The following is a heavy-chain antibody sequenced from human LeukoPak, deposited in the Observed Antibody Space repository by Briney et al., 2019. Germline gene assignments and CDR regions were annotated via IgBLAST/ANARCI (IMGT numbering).Heavy chain of an antibody. D-gene: IGHD3-3*01. V-gene: IGHV4-59*01. CDR3: ARFQYDFWSRGYYYYGMDV. J-gene: IGHJ6*02. CDR1: GGSISSYY. Sequence: SETLSLTCTVSGGSISSYYWSWIRQPPGKGLEWIGYIYYSGSTNYNPSLKSRVTISVDTSKNQFSLKLSSVTAADTAAYYCARFQYDFWSRGYYYYGMDVWGQGTTVTVSS. CDR2: IYYSGST.